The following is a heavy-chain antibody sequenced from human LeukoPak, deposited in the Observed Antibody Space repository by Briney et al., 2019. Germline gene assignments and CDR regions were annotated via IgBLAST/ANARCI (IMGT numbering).Heavy chain of an antibody. J-gene: IGHJ2*01. V-gene: IGHV4-4*07. CDR1: GGSISSYY. Sequence: SETLSLTCTVSGGSISSYYWSWLRQPAGKGLEWIGRIYTSGSTNYNPSLKRRVTISVDTSKNPFSLKLSSVTAADTAVYYCAREIATPYYYDSSGFSWYFDLWGRGTLVTVSS. CDR3: AREIATPYYYDSSGFSWYFDL. D-gene: IGHD3-22*01. CDR2: IYTSGST.